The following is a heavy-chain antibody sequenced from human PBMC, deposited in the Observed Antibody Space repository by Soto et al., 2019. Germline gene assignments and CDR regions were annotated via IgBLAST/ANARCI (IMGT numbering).Heavy chain of an antibody. D-gene: IGHD6-19*01. V-gene: IGHV4-30-2*01. CDR3: ARAGGLGAVAADY. CDR2: IYHSGST. J-gene: IGHJ4*02. CDR1: GGSISSGGYS. Sequence: QLQLQESGSGLVKPSQTPSLTCAVSGGSISSGGYSWSWIRQPPGKGLEWIGYIYHSGSTYYNPSLKSRVIISVDRSKNQFSLKLSSVTAADTAVYYCARAGGLGAVAADYWGQGTLVTVSS.